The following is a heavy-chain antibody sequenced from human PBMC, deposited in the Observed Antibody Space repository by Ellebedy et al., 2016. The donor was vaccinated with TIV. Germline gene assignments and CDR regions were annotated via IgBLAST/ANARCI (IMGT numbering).Heavy chain of an antibody. Sequence: SETLSLTCTVSGGSISSYYWSWIRQPPGKGLEWIGYIYYSGSTNYNPSLKSRVTISVDTSKNQFSLKLSSVTAADTAVYYCATFRNLDGFDIWGQGTMVTVSS. CDR1: GGSISSYY. V-gene: IGHV4-59*08. CDR3: ATFRNLDGFDI. J-gene: IGHJ3*02. CDR2: IYYSGST.